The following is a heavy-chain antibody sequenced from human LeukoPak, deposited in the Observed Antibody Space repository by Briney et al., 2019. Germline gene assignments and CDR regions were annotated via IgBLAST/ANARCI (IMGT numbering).Heavy chain of an antibody. D-gene: IGHD3-3*01. Sequence: PSETLSLTCNVSGGSISSSSYYWGWIRQPPGKGLEWIGSIYYSGTTYYNSSLKSRVIISVDTSKNQFSLKLFSVTAADTAMYYCARQENDFWSGSPYHFDYWGQGTLVTVSS. J-gene: IGHJ4*02. CDR1: GGSISSSSYY. CDR2: IYYSGTT. V-gene: IGHV4-39*01. CDR3: ARQENDFWSGSPYHFDY.